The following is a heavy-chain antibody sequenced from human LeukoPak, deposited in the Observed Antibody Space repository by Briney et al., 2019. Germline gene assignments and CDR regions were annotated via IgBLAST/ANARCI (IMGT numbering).Heavy chain of an antibody. CDR2: INHSGST. D-gene: IGHD3-22*01. Sequence: PSEILSLTCAVYGGSFSGYYWSWIRQPPGKGLEWFGEINHSGSTNYNPSLKSRVTMSADTSKNQLSLKLSYVTAADTAVYYCAREVTYHYDKWGQGILVTVSS. V-gene: IGHV4-34*01. CDR1: GGSFSGYY. CDR3: AREVTYHYDK. J-gene: IGHJ4*02.